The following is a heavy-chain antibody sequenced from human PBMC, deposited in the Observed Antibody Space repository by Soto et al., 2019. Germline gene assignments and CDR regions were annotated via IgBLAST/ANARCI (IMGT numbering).Heavy chain of an antibody. CDR3: AKSLSAIPGDS. J-gene: IGHJ4*02. CDR2: IKQDASEK. Sequence: EVQLVESGGGLVQSGGSLRLSCAASGFTFSSYWMSWVRQGPGKGPEWVANIKQDASEKYYVDSVKGRFTISRDNAKNSLYLQMTSLRAEDMAVYHCAKSLSAIPGDSWGQGTLVIVSS. CDR1: GFTFSSYW. V-gene: IGHV3-7*05.